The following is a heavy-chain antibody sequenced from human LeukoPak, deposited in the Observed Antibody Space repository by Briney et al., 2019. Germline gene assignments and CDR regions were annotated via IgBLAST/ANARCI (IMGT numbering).Heavy chain of an antibody. CDR1: GFTFSSYS. J-gene: IGHJ4*02. CDR3: ARDPGNSGYGDVRDY. CDR2: ISSSSSYI. V-gene: IGHV3-21*01. D-gene: IGHD4-17*01. Sequence: PGGSLRLSCAASGFTFSSYSMNWVRQPPGKGLEWVSSISSSSSYIYYADSVKGRFTISRDNAKNSLYLQMNSLRAEDTAVYYCARDPGNSGYGDVRDYWGQGTLVTVSS.